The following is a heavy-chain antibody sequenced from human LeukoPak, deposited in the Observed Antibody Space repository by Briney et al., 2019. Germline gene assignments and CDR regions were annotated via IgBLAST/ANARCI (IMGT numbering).Heavy chain of an antibody. D-gene: IGHD6-13*01. CDR3: ARDGTGSIAAAGHFDY. V-gene: IGHV3-48*04. CDR1: GFTFSSYS. Sequence: GGSLRLSCAASGFTFSSYSMNWVRQAPGKGLEWVSYISSSSTIYYADSVKGRFTISRDNAKNSLYLQMNSLRAEDTAVYYCARDGTGSIAAAGHFDYWGQGTLVTVSS. CDR2: ISSSSTI. J-gene: IGHJ4*02.